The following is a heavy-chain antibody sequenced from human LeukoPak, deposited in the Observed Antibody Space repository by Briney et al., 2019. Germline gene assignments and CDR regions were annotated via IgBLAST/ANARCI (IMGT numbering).Heavy chain of an antibody. CDR2: IKQDGSEK. J-gene: IGHJ4*02. D-gene: IGHD3-10*01. CDR1: GFTFSNYW. CDR3: ARAGSFRFDY. Sequence: AGGSLRLSCVASGFTFSNYWMSWVRQAPGKGLEWVANIKQDGSEKYYVDSVKGRFTISRDNAKNSLYLQMNDLRAEDTAVYYCARAGSFRFDYWGQGTLVTVSS. V-gene: IGHV3-7*01.